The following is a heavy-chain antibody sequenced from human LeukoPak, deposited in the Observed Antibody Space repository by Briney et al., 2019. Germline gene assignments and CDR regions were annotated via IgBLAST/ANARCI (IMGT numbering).Heavy chain of an antibody. V-gene: IGHV3-9*01. Sequence: GGSLRLSCAASGFTFHDHAMHWVRQAPGKGLEWVSGLSWDSGSIGYADSVKGRFTVSRDNAKNSLYLQMNSLSDEDTALYYCVRDDTLEDWGQGTLVTVTS. J-gene: IGHJ4*02. CDR1: GFTFHDHA. CDR3: VRDDTLED. CDR2: LSWDSGSI.